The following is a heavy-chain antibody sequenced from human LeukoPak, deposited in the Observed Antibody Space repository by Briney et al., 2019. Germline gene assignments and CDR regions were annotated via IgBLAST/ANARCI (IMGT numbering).Heavy chain of an antibody. CDR1: GYTFTNYG. CDR2: ISTYNGNT. V-gene: IGHV1-18*01. CDR3: ARGGVSNSWYRTPDY. J-gene: IGHJ4*02. Sequence: ASVKVSCKASGYTFTNYGLSWARQAPGQGLEWMGWISTYNGNTNYAQKFQGRVTMTTDTSTSTGYMEMRSLRSDDTAVYYCARGGVSNSWYRTPDYWGQGTLVTLSS. D-gene: IGHD6-13*01.